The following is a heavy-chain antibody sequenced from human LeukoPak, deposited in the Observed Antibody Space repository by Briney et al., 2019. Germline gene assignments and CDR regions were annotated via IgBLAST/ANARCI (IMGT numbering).Heavy chain of an antibody. CDR2: IYHSGST. D-gene: IGHD2-2*01. CDR3: ARVEVVPAAPDY. V-gene: IGHV4-38-2*01. CDR1: GYCISSGYY. Sequence: ASETLSLTCAVSGYCISSGYYWGWIRQPPGKGLEWIGSIYHSGSTYYNPSLKSRVTISVDTSKNQFSLKLSSVTAADTAVYYCARVEVVPAAPDYWGQGTLVTVSS. J-gene: IGHJ4*02.